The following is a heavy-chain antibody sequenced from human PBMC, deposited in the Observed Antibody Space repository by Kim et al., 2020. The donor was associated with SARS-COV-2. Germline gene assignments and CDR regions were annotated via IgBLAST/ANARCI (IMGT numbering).Heavy chain of an antibody. D-gene: IGHD3-16*01. CDR1: GGSFSGHS. CDR2: IDHIGTT. V-gene: IGHV4-34*01. J-gene: IGHJ4*02. CDR3: STLSASTLGFDN. Sequence: SETLSLTCAVYGGSFSGHSWAWIRQPPGKGLEWIGEIDHIGTTTYNPSLKSRVTISVDTLKNQFSLKMTSLTAADSAVYYCSTLSASTLGFDNWDQGALV.